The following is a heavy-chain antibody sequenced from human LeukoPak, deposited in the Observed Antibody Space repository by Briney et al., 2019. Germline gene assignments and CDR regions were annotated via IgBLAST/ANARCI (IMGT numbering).Heavy chain of an antibody. CDR2: INPNSGGT. Sequence: GASVKVSCKASGYTFTDYYMQWVRQAPGQGLEWMGWINPNSGGTNYAQKFQGRVTMTRDTSISTAYMELSRLRPGDTAVYYCARDPRDWHNLWGQGTLVTVSS. V-gene: IGHV1-2*02. CDR1: GYTFTDYY. J-gene: IGHJ4*02. CDR3: ARDPRDWHNL. D-gene: IGHD5-24*01.